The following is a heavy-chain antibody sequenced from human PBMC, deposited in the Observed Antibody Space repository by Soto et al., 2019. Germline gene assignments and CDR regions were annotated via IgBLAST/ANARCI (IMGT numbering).Heavy chain of an antibody. CDR2: IDPSDSYT. J-gene: IGHJ4*02. CDR1: GYDFTNYW. V-gene: IGHV5-10-1*03. Sequence: EVQLVQSGGEVKKPGTSLRISCEGSGYDFTNYWINWVRQMPGKGLEWMGRIDPSDSYTNYSPSFEGHVTFLVDKSVSTTYVQWSSLKASDTAIYYWGRQGGDGYHIDYWGQGALVTVSS. D-gene: IGHD3-16*01. CDR3: GRQGGDGYHIDY.